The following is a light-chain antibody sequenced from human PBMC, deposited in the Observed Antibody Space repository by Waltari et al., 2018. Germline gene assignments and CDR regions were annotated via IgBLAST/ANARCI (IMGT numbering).Light chain of an antibody. J-gene: IGKJ1*01. V-gene: IGKV2-28*01. CDR2: LGS. CDR1: PSLLHSNGYNY. CDR3: MQSLRALWT. Sequence: DIVVTQSPLSLPVTPGEPASISCRSSPSLLHSNGYNYLDWYLQKPGQSPQLLIYLGSNRASGVPDRFSGSGSGTDFTLKISRVEAEDVGVYYCMQSLRALWTFGQVTKVEIK.